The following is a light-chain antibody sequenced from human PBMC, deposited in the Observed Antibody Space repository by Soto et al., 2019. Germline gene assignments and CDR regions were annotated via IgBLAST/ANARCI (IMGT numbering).Light chain of an antibody. CDR2: GAS. Sequence: EIVLTQSPGTLSLSPGERATLSCRASQSVSSSYLAWYQQKPGQAPRLRIYGASSRATGIPDSFSGSGSGTDFTLTTSRLQSEDFAEYYSQQYGSSPPTFGQPTKLEI. J-gene: IGKJ2*01. V-gene: IGKV3-20*01. CDR3: QQYGSSPPT. CDR1: QSVSSSY.